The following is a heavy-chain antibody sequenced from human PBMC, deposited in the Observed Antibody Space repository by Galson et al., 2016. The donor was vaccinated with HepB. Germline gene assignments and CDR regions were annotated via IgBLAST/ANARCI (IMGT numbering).Heavy chain of an antibody. Sequence: SVKVSCKASGYIFTSYYMHWVRQAPGQGLEWMGITNPSGGTTNYAQKFQGRVTVTRDRTTSTVYMELSSLRSEDTAGYYCARGVSNGMDVWGQGTTVTVSS. D-gene: IGHD2-8*01. CDR2: TNPSGGTT. J-gene: IGHJ6*02. CDR3: ARGVSNGMDV. V-gene: IGHV1-46*01. CDR1: GYIFTSYY.